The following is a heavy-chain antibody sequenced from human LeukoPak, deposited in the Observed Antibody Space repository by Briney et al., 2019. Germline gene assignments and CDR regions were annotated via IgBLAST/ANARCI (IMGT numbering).Heavy chain of an antibody. V-gene: IGHV4-30-4*07. J-gene: IGHJ3*02. Sequence: PSETLSLTCAVSGGSISSGGYSWSWIRQPPGKGLEWIGYIYYSGSTYYNPSLKSRVTISVDTSKNQFSLKLSSVTAADTAVYYCASSEYSSSSGPRNDAFDIWGQGTMVTVSS. CDR3: ASSEYSSSSGPRNDAFDI. CDR1: GGSISSGGYS. CDR2: IYYSGST. D-gene: IGHD6-6*01.